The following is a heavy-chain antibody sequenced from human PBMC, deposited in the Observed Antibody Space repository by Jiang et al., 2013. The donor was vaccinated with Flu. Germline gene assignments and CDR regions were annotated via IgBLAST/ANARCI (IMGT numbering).Heavy chain of an antibody. CDR1: GGSVTSENYY. D-gene: IGHD5-12*01. CDR3: ARAQKYSGFELPYFDY. J-gene: IGHJ4*02. V-gene: IGHV4-39*07. Sequence: LLKPSETLSLTCTVSGGSVTSENYYWVWIRQPPGKGLEWIGSIYHSGSTYYNPSLKSRVTMSVDTSKNQFSLKLTSVTAADTAVYFCARAQKYSGFELPYFDYWGQGALVTASS. CDR2: IYHSGST.